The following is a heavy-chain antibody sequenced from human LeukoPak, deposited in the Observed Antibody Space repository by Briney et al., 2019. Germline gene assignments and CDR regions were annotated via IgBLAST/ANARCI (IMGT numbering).Heavy chain of an antibody. Sequence: GGSLRLSCAASGFTFSSYWMHWVRHAPGKGLVWVSRINTDGSSTSYADSVKGRFTISRDNAKNTLYLQMNSLRAEDTAVYYCARDLRSSGLYYFDYWGQGTLVTVSS. V-gene: IGHV3-74*01. CDR1: GFTFSSYW. J-gene: IGHJ4*02. D-gene: IGHD3-22*01. CDR2: INTDGSST. CDR3: ARDLRSSGLYYFDY.